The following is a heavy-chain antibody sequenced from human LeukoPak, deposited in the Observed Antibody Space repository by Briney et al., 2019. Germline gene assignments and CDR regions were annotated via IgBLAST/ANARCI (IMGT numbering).Heavy chain of an antibody. D-gene: IGHD5-24*01. CDR3: ARDPGRGRLQKRVYAFDI. CDR2: INPSGGST. V-gene: IGHV1-46*01. J-gene: IGHJ3*02. Sequence: ASVKVSCKASGYTFTSYYMHWVRQAPGQGLEWMGIINPSGGSTSYAQKFQGRVTMTRDTSTSTVYMELSSLRSEDTAVYYCARDPGRGRLQKRVYAFDIWGQGTMVTVSS. CDR1: GYTFTSYY.